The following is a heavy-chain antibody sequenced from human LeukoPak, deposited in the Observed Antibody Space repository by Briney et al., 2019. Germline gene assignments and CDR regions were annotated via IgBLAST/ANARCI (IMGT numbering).Heavy chain of an antibody. CDR3: ARELHDILTGYYRYYFDY. V-gene: IGHV1-69*13. CDR1: GGTFSSYA. Sequence: ASVKVSCKASGGTFSSYAISWVRQAPGQGLEWMGGIIPIFGTANYAQKFQGRVTITADESTSTAYMELSSLRSEDTAVYYCARELHDILTGYYRYYFDYWGQGTLVTVSS. D-gene: IGHD3-9*01. CDR2: IIPIFGTA. J-gene: IGHJ4*02.